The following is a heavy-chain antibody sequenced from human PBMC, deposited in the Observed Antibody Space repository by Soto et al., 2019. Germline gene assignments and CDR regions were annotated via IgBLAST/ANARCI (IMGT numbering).Heavy chain of an antibody. J-gene: IGHJ6*02. CDR1: GYTFTSSA. D-gene: IGHD3-22*01. Sequence: ASVKVSCKASGYTFTSSAMHWGRQAPGQRLEWMGWINAGNGNTKYSQKFQGRVTITRDTSASTAYMELSSLRSEDTAVYYCARDGTYYYDSSGYYYVSYYYYGMDVWGQGTTVTVSS. V-gene: IGHV1-3*01. CDR2: INAGNGNT. CDR3: ARDGTYYYDSSGYYYVSYYYYGMDV.